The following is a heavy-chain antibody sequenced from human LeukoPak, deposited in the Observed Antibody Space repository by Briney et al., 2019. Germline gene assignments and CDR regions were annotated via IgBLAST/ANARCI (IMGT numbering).Heavy chain of an antibody. D-gene: IGHD5-24*01. J-gene: IGHJ4*02. CDR2: IIPIFGTA. V-gene: IGHV1-69*05. CDR1: GGTFSSYA. Sequence: GSSVKVSCKASGGTFSSYAISWVRQAPGQGLEWMGGIIPIFGTANYAQKFQDRVTITTDESTSTAYMELSSLRSEDTAVYYCARDHGMATIFDYWGQGTLVTVSS. CDR3: ARDHGMATIFDY.